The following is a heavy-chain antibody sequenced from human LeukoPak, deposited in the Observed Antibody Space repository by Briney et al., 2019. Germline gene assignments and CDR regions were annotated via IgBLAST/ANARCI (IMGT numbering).Heavy chain of an antibody. Sequence: QPGGSLRLSCAASGFTFRSYEMNWVRQAPRKGLEWVSYISSGGSTIYYADSVKGRFTISRDNAKNSLYLQMNSLRAEDTALYYCAKDKLPYSSSWSLFYYWGQGTLVTVSS. J-gene: IGHJ4*02. CDR1: GFTFRSYE. V-gene: IGHV3-48*03. CDR3: AKDKLPYSSSWSLFYY. D-gene: IGHD6-13*01. CDR2: ISSGGSTI.